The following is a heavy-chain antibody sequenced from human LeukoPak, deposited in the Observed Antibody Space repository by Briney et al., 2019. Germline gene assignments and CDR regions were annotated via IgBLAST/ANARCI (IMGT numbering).Heavy chain of an antibody. CDR2: IYYSGST. J-gene: IGHJ6*03. V-gene: IGHV4-59*01. D-gene: IGHD3-16*01. CDR3: ARTKRRGSHVPYYHYYTDV. CDR1: GGSISSDF. Sequence: PSETLSLTCTASGGSISSDFWSWIRQPPGGGLEWIGYIYYSGSTNYNPSLKSRVTTTVNTTKNNVSLKLTSDTASDTAAYYCARTKRRGSHVPYYHYYTDVWGKGTTVTVSS.